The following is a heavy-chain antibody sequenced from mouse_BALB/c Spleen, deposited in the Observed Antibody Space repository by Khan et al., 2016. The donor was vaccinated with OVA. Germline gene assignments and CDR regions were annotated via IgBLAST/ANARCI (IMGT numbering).Heavy chain of an antibody. J-gene: IGHJ4*01. D-gene: IGHD2-3*01. Sequence: EVQLQESGPGLVKPSQSLSLTCTVTGYSITSDYAWNWIRQFPGKKLEWLAYISYSVSTNYNPSLKSRISITRDTSKNQFFLQLNSVTTEDTATYYCARDGSRYNYAMDYWGQGTSVTVSS. CDR1: GYSITSDYA. CDR3: ARDGSRYNYAMDY. CDR2: ISYSVST. V-gene: IGHV3-2*02.